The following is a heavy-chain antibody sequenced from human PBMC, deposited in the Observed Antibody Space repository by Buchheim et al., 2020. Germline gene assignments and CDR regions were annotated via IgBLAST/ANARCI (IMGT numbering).Heavy chain of an antibody. CDR3: ARDMSGSGWSQP. CDR2: INPNSGGT. CDR1: GGTFSSYT. J-gene: IGHJ5*02. Sequence: QVQLVQSGAEVKKPGSSVKVSCKASGGTFSSYTISWVRQAPGQGLEWMGRINPNSGGTNYAQKFQGRVTMTRDTSISTAYMELSRLRSDDTAVYYCARDMSGSGWSQPWGQGTL. D-gene: IGHD6-19*01. V-gene: IGHV1-2*06.